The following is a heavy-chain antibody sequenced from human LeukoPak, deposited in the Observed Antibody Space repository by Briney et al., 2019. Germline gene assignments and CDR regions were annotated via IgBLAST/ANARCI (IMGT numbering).Heavy chain of an antibody. V-gene: IGHV3-23*01. CDR2: ISGSGGST. J-gene: IGHJ3*02. CDR1: GFTFSSYA. Sequence: GGSLRLSCAASGFTFSSYAMSWVRQAPGKGLEWVSAISGSGGSTYYADSVKGRFTISRDNSKNTLYLQMNSLRAEDTAVYYCAKVARAQWLVGSTVDDAFDIWGQGTMVTVSS. D-gene: IGHD6-19*01. CDR3: AKVARAQWLVGSTVDDAFDI.